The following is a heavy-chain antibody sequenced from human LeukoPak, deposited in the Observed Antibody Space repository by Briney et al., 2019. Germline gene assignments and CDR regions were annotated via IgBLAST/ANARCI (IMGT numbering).Heavy chain of an antibody. V-gene: IGHV1-2*02. J-gene: IGHJ4*02. CDR2: INPNSGGT. CDR3: ARVAVAGTGDY. CDR1: GYTFPTYG. Sequence: ASVKVSCKASGYTFPTYGISWVRQAPGQGLEWMGWINPNSGGTNYAQKFQGRVTMTRDTSISTAYMELSRLRSDDTAVYYCARVAVAGTGDYWGQGTLVTVSS. D-gene: IGHD6-19*01.